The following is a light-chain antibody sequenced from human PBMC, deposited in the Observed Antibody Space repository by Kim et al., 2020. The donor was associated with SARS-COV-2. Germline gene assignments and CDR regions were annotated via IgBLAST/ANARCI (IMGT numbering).Light chain of an antibody. Sequence: QPASISCRSSQNLVHSDGNTYLNWLQQRPGQPPRLLIYRVSNRFSGVPDRFRGSGAGTDFTLTISRVEAEDFGFYYCMQATQFRTFGQGTKVDIK. V-gene: IGKV2-24*01. CDR3: MQATQFRT. CDR2: RVS. CDR1: QNLVHSDGNTY. J-gene: IGKJ1*01.